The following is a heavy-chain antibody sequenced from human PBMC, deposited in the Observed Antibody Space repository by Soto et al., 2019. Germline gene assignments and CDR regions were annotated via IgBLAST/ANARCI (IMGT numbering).Heavy chain of an antibody. CDR2: IYYSGST. D-gene: IGHD3-9*01. Sequence: QLQLQESGPGLVKPSETLSLTCTVSGGSISSSSHYWGWIRQPPGKGLEWIGSIYYSGSTYYNPSLKSRVTISVDTSKNQFSLKLSSVTAADTAVYYCASTNLYYDILTGYYKGEAPPPSYYYGMDVWGQGTTVTVSS. V-gene: IGHV4-39*01. CDR1: GGSISSSSHY. J-gene: IGHJ6*02. CDR3: ASTNLYYDILTGYYKGEAPPPSYYYGMDV.